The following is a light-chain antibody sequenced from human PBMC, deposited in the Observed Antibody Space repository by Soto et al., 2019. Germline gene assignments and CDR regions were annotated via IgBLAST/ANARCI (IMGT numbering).Light chain of an antibody. J-gene: IGKJ1*01. CDR3: QQYGTSLWT. Sequence: EIVLTQSPGTLSLSPGERATLSCRASQSVGSRSLAWYQQKPGQAPRLLIYGVSSRATGIPDRFSGSGSGTDFTLTISRLEPEDFEVYYCQQYGTSLWTLGQGTKVDIK. CDR1: QSVGSRS. CDR2: GVS. V-gene: IGKV3-20*01.